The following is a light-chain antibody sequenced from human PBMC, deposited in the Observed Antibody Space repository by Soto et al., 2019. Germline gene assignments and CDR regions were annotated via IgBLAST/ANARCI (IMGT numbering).Light chain of an antibody. V-gene: IGKV1-39*01. Sequence: DIQMTQSPSSLSASVGDRVTITCRTSQPISDYLNWYQQKPGKAPTLLIYTASNLQSGVPSRFSGSGSGTHFTLTISSLQPEDFATYYCLQHYNTPRKFGLATKV. CDR3: LQHYNTPRK. J-gene: IGKJ1*01. CDR2: TAS. CDR1: QPISDY.